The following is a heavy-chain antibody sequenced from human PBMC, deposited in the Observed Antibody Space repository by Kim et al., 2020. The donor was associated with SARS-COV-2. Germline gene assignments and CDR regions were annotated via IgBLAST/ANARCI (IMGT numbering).Heavy chain of an antibody. D-gene: IGHD3-3*02. Sequence: YSNPSLKGRVTISVDTSKNQFSLKLSSVTAADTAVYYCARLYPTIYYFDYWGQGTLVTVSS. CDR3: ARLYPTIYYFDY. J-gene: IGHJ4*02. V-gene: IGHV4-39*01.